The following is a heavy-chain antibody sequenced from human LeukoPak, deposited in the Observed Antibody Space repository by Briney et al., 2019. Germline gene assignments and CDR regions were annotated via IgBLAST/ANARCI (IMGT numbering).Heavy chain of an antibody. V-gene: IGHV3-23*01. J-gene: IGHJ4*02. D-gene: IGHD3-9*01. CDR1: GFTFSSYA. CDR3: AKDPYYDILTGYYAY. Sequence: GGSLRLSCAASGFTFSSYAMSWVRQAPGKGLEWVSAISGSGGSTYYADSVKGRFTISRDNSKNTLYLQMNSLRAEDTAVYYCAKDPYYDILTGYYAYWGQGTLVTVSS. CDR2: ISGSGGST.